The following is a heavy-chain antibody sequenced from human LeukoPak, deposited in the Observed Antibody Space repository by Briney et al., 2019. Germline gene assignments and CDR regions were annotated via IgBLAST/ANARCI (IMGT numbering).Heavy chain of an antibody. V-gene: IGHV4/OR15-8*02. J-gene: IGHJ4*02. CDR3: ARGYCTGGNCYSFGY. Sequence: QSSETLSLTCVVSGASVSTNNWWTWVRQAPGKGLEWIGEVYHCGLTNYSPSLKSRVTMSIDKSKNIFSLNLTSVTAADTALYYCARGYCTGGNCYSFGYWGQGTLVTVSS. CDR2: VYHCGLT. D-gene: IGHD2-8*02. CDR1: GASVSTNNW.